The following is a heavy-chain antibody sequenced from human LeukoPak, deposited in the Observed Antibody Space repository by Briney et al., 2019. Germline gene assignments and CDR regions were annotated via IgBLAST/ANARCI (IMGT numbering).Heavy chain of an antibody. D-gene: IGHD6-25*01. V-gene: IGHV4-34*01. J-gene: IGHJ4*02. Sequence: SETLSLTCAVYGGSSSGYYWSWIRQPPGKGLEWIGEINHSGSTNYNPSLKSRVTISVDTSKNQFSLKLSSVTAADTAVYYCARVLAGYFDYWGQGTLVTVSS. CDR2: INHSGST. CDR1: GGSSSGYY. CDR3: ARVLAGYFDY.